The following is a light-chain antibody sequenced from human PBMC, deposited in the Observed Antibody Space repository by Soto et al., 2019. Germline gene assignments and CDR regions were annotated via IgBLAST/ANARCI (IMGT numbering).Light chain of an antibody. CDR2: DAS. CDR3: QQYNSYWT. V-gene: IGKV1-5*01. CDR1: QSISSW. Sequence: DIVMTQSPDSLSASVGDRVTITCRASQSISSWLAWYQQKPGKAPKLLIYDASSLESGVPSRFSGRGSGTEFTLTISSLQPDDFATYYCQQYNSYWTFGQGTKVEIK. J-gene: IGKJ1*01.